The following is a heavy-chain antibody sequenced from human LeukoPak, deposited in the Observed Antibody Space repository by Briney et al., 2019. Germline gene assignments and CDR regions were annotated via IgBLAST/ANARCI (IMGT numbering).Heavy chain of an antibody. J-gene: IGHJ4*02. V-gene: IGHV3-33*01. Sequence: PGGSLRLSCAVSGFCFSSYGMDWVSPAPGKGIGWVAVVSNDGSNEYYADSVKGRFSISRDNSKNTVYLQMNSLRAEDTAVYYCARDSASTPLDYWGQGTLVTVSS. CDR1: GFCFSSYG. CDR3: ARDSASTPLDY. CDR2: VSNDGSNE. D-gene: IGHD1-26*01.